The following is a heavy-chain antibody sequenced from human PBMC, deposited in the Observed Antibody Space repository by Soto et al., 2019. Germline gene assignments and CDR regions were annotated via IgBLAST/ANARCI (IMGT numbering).Heavy chain of an antibody. D-gene: IGHD2-15*01. V-gene: IGHV3-11*06. J-gene: IGHJ4*02. Sequence: QVQLVESGGGLVKPGGSLILSCAASGFTFSDYYMSWIRQAPGKGLEWVSYISSSSSYTNYADSVKGRFTISRDNAKNSLYLQMNSLRAEDTAVYYCARVYCSGGSCYSRYYFDYWGQGTLVTVSS. CDR2: ISSSSSYT. CDR1: GFTFSDYY. CDR3: ARVYCSGGSCYSRYYFDY.